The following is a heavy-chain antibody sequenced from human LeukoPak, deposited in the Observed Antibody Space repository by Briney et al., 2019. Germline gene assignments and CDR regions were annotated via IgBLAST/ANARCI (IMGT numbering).Heavy chain of an antibody. Sequence: SETLSLTCTVSGGSISSYYWSWIRQPPGKGLEWIGYIYYSGSTNYNPSLKSRVTISIDTSKSQVSLRLSAVTAADTAVYFCVSAGGTSPTLDYWGRGALVTVSS. J-gene: IGHJ4*02. V-gene: IGHV4-59*01. CDR2: IYYSGST. CDR3: VSAGGTSPTLDY. CDR1: GGSISSYY. D-gene: IGHD6-25*01.